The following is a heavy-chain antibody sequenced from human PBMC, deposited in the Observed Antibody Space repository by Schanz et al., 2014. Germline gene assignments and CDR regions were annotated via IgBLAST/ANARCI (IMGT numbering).Heavy chain of an antibody. CDR3: VRDSFFAFDY. CDR1: GFSFGTYA. D-gene: IGHD3-3*01. Sequence: EVHLLESGGGLVQPGGSLRLSCAASGFSFGTYAMSWVRQAPGKGLLWVSSISGSGGSTYYADSVKGRFTISRDSAENSLYLQMNSLRAEDTAVYYCVRDSFFAFDYWGQGTLVTVSS. CDR2: ISGSGGST. V-gene: IGHV3-23*01. J-gene: IGHJ4*02.